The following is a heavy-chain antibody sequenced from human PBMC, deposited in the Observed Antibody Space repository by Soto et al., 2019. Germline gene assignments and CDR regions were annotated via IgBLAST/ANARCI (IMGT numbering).Heavy chain of an antibody. D-gene: IGHD2-21*01. J-gene: IGHJ5*02. Sequence: SETLSLTWTVSGGSISSSSYYWGWIRQPPGKGLEWIGSIYYSGSTYYNPSLKSRVTISVDTSKNQFSLKLSSVTAADTAVYYCARRRHIVVVSSPNWFDPWGQGTLVTVSS. CDR2: IYYSGST. CDR3: ARRRHIVVVSSPNWFDP. CDR1: GGSISSSSYY. V-gene: IGHV4-39*01.